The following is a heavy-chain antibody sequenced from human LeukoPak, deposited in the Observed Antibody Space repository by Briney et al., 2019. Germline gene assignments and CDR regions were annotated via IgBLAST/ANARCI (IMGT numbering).Heavy chain of an antibody. J-gene: IGHJ3*02. D-gene: IGHD5-24*01. CDR2: INHSGST. CDR3: ARRERAVRAFDI. V-gene: IGHV4-34*01. CDR1: GGSFSGCY. Sequence: SETLSLTCAVYGGSFSGCYWSWTRQPPGKGLEWIGEINHSGSTNYNPSLKSRVTISVDRSKKQFSLRLSSVTAADTALYYCARRERAVRAFDIWGQGTMVTVSS.